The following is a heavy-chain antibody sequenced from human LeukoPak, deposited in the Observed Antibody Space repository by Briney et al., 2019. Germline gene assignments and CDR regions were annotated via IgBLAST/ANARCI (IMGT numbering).Heavy chain of an antibody. CDR1: GFTFSSYS. J-gene: IGHJ3*02. CDR2: ISSSSSTI. Sequence: PGGSLRLSCAASGFTFSSYSMNWVRQAPGKGLEWVSCISSSSSTIYYADSVKGRFTISRDNAKNSLYLQMNSLRAEDTAVYYCARDMSGPDAFDIWGQGTMVTVFS. D-gene: IGHD3-3*01. CDR3: ARDMSGPDAFDI. V-gene: IGHV3-48*01.